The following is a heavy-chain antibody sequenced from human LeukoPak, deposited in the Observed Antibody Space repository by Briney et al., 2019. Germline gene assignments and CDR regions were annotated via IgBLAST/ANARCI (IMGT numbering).Heavy chain of an antibody. J-gene: IGHJ3*02. CDR1: GESFSGYY. CDR3: ARRHYYDSRGAFDI. CDR2: ISYSGST. V-gene: IGHV4-59*08. Sequence: SETLSLTCAVYGESFSGYYWSWIRQPPGKGLEWIGYISYSGSTKYNPSLKSRVTVSVDTSKNQFSLKLSSVTAADTAVYYCARRHYYDSRGAFDIWGRGTMVTVSS. D-gene: IGHD3-22*01.